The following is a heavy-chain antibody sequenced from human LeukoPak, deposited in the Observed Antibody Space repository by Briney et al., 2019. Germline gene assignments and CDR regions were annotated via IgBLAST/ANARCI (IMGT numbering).Heavy chain of an antibody. D-gene: IGHD5-18*01. J-gene: IGHJ4*02. V-gene: IGHV3-30*15. CDR1: GFSFGYYA. CDR2: VSYDGSNK. CDR3: ARARVRGYSYGSSDY. Sequence: PGGSPRLSCAASGFSFGYYAMHWVRQAPGKGLEWVAAVSYDGSNKNYADSVKGRFTVSRDNSKNTLYLQMSSLRVEDTAVYYCARARVRGYSYGSSDYWGQGILVTDSS.